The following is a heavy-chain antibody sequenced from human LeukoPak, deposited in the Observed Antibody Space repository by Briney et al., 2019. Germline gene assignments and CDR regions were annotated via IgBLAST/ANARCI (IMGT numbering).Heavy chain of an antibody. CDR2: ISGSGGST. D-gene: IGHD2-15*01. CDR1: GFTFSSYA. V-gene: IGHV3-23*01. J-gene: IGHJ3*02. Sequence: GGSLRLSCAASGFTFSSYAMSWVRQAPGKGLEWVSTISGSGGSTYYADSVKGRFTISRDNSKNTLYLQMNSLRAEDTAVYYCAKDQDYCSGGSCYGGRAFDIWGQGTMVTVSS. CDR3: AKDQDYCSGGSCYGGRAFDI.